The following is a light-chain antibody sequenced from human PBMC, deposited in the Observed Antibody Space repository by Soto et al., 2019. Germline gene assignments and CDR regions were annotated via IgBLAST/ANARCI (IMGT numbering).Light chain of an antibody. CDR1: QIVNGNS. J-gene: IGKJ2*01. V-gene: IGKV3-20*01. CDR2: GAS. Sequence: EIVLTQSPDTLSLSPGERATLSCRASQIVNGNSLAWYQQKPGQAPRLLIYGASKRPGGIPDKFSGSGSGTDVTFTINRLEPEDFAVYYCQQYGRSPYTFAQGTKLEI. CDR3: QQYGRSPYT.